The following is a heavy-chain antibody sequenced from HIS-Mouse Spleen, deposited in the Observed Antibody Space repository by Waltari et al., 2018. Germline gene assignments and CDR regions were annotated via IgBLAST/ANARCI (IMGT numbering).Heavy chain of an antibody. V-gene: IGHV4-39*07. CDR1: GGSISSSSYY. CDR2: IYYSGSN. Sequence: QLQLQESGPGLVKPSETLSLTCTVSGGSISSSSYYWGWIRQLPGKGLEWIGSIYYSGSNYYNPSLKSPVTISVDTSKNQFSLKLSSVTAADTAVYYCAREIPYSSSWYDWYFDLWGRGTLVTVSS. D-gene: IGHD6-13*01. CDR3: AREIPYSSSWYDWYFDL. J-gene: IGHJ2*01.